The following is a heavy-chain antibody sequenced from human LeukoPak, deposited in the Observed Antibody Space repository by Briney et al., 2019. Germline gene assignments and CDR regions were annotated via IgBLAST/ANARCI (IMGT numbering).Heavy chain of an antibody. CDR1: GGSVSDSY. CDR2: ISHSGDT. J-gene: IGHJ4*02. V-gene: IGHV4-34*01. Sequence: KPSETLSLTCAVYGGSVSDSYWSWVRQPPGGGLGWVGVISHSGDTNYNPSLKSRVPISVDTSTNQFSLHLRSVTAADTAVYYCARGSNSVAYWGQGTLVTVSS. D-gene: IGHD4-23*01. CDR3: ARGSNSVAY.